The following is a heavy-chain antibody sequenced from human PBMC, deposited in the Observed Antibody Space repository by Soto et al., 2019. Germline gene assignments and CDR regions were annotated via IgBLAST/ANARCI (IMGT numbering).Heavy chain of an antibody. J-gene: IGHJ3*02. CDR1: GYTLTNYG. D-gene: IGHD5-12*01. CDR3: ATDGPSNSGNLYAFDI. CDR2: VTPYKADT. Sequence: ASVKVSCKASGYTLTNYGVTWVRHAPGQGLEWLGRVTPYKADTNSAQNLQGRVTMATDTSTNTAYLELRSLRSDDTAVYFCATDGPSNSGNLYAFDISGKGKIVTVSS. V-gene: IGHV1-18*04.